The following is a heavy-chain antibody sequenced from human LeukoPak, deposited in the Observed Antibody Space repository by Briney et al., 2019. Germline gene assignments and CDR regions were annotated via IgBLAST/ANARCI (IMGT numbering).Heavy chain of an antibody. V-gene: IGHV3-21*01. D-gene: IGHD3-22*01. CDR2: ISSSSSYI. CDR1: GFTFSSYS. CDR3: ARDFDYYDSSGPSSD. J-gene: IGHJ4*02. Sequence: PGGSLRLSCAASGFTFSSYSMNWVRQAPGKGLEWVSSISSSSSYIYYADSVKGRFTISRDNAKNSLYLQMNSLRAEDTAVYYCARDFDYYDSSGPSSDWGQGTLVTVSS.